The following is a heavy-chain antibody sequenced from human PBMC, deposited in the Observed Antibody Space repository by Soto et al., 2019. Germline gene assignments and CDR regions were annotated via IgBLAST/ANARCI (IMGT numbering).Heavy chain of an antibody. Sequence: EVQLVESGGGLVQPGGSLRLSCVVSGFTFSTYWMSWVRQAPGKGLEWVANIKEDGSDKYYLDSVKGRFTIYRDNAKNSLYLQMNSLRAEDTAVYYCARDKVVGPTTLDYWGQGTLVTVSS. J-gene: IGHJ4*02. D-gene: IGHD1-26*01. CDR1: GFTFSTYW. V-gene: IGHV3-7*03. CDR2: IKEDGSDK. CDR3: ARDKVVGPTTLDY.